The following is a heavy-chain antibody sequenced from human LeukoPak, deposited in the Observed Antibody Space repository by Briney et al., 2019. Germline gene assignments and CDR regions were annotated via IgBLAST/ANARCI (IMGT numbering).Heavy chain of an antibody. CDR1: GFTFSSYA. D-gene: IGHD3-10*01. Sequence: GGSLRLSCAASGFTFSSYAMSWVRQAPGKGLEWVSAISGSGGSTYYADSVKGRFTISRDNSKNTLYLQMNSLRAEDTAVYYCAKDSAPYYYGSGSYNAFDIWGQGTMVTVSS. CDR3: AKDSAPYYYGSGSYNAFDI. V-gene: IGHV3-23*01. J-gene: IGHJ3*02. CDR2: ISGSGGST.